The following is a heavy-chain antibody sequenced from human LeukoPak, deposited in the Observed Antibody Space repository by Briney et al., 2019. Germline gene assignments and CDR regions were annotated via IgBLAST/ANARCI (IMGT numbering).Heavy chain of an antibody. J-gene: IGHJ4*02. V-gene: IGHV3-30*19. D-gene: IGHD2-15*01. CDR3: ARGVTVVVVAATQTDY. Sequence: GRSLRLSCAASGLTFSSYGMQWVRHAPGKGLEWVAVISYEGSNKYYADSVKGRFTISRDNSKNTLYLQMNSLRAEDTAVYYCARGVTVVVVAATQTDYWGQGTLVTVSS. CDR2: ISYEGSNK. CDR1: GLTFSSYG.